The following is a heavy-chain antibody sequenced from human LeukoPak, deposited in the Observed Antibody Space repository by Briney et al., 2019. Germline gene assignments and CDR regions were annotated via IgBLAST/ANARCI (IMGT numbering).Heavy chain of an antibody. CDR2: ISWNSGSI. Sequence: GGSLRLSCAASGFTFDDYGMNWVRQAPGKGLEWVSGISWNSGSIGYADSVKGRFTISRDNAKNSLYLQMNSLRAEDTALYYCAKDGLAVAGFHWFDPWGQGTLVTVSS. CDR3: AKDGLAVAGFHWFDP. J-gene: IGHJ5*02. D-gene: IGHD6-19*01. CDR1: GFTFDDYG. V-gene: IGHV3-9*01.